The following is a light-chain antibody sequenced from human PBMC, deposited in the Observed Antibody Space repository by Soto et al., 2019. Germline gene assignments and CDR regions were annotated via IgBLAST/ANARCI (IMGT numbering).Light chain of an antibody. Sequence: AIRMTQSPSSFSASTGVRVTITCRASQGISSYLAWYQQKPGKAPKLLMFAASTLQSGVPSRFSGSGPGTDFTLTISCLQSEDFATYYCQQYYSYPLTFGGGTKVEIK. J-gene: IGKJ4*01. CDR3: QQYYSYPLT. CDR1: QGISSY. V-gene: IGKV1-8*01. CDR2: AAS.